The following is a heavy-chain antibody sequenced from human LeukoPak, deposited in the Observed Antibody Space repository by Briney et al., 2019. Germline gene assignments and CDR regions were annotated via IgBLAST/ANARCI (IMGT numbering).Heavy chain of an antibody. CDR2: INPSGGST. CDR3: ARAYSEGFDP. V-gene: IGHV1-46*01. CDR1: GGTFSSYA. D-gene: IGHD2-21*01. Sequence: ASVKVSCKASGGTFSSYAISWVRQAPGQGLEWMGIINPSGGSTSYAQKFQGRVTMTRDTSTSTVYMELSSLRSEDTAVYYCARAYSEGFDPWGQGTLVTVSS. J-gene: IGHJ5*02.